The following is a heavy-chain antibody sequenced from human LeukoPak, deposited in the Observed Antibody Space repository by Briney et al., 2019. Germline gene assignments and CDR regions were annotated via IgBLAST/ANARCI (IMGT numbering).Heavy chain of an antibody. CDR3: ARVRYSSGWYLADY. Sequence: SETLSLTCTVSGDSISTYYWSWIRQPPGKGLEWIGYIYYGGSTNYNPSLKSRITISVDTSKNQFSLKLSSVIAANTAVYYCARVRYSSGWYLADYWGQGTLVTVSS. J-gene: IGHJ4*02. V-gene: IGHV4-59*01. CDR1: GDSISTYY. D-gene: IGHD6-19*01. CDR2: IYYGGST.